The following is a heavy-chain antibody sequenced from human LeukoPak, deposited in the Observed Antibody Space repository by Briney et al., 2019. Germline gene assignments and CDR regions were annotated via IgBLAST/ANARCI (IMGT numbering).Heavy chain of an antibody. Sequence: GGSLRLSCAAAGFTFSSYWMSWVRQAPGKRLEWVANIKQDGSEKYYVDSVKGRLTISRDNAKNSLYLQMNSLRAEDTAVYYCARDLHYYDSSGYSSLIDYWGQGTLVTVSS. J-gene: IGHJ4*02. CDR2: IKQDGSEK. CDR3: ARDLHYYDSSGYSSLIDY. V-gene: IGHV3-7*01. CDR1: GFTFSSYW. D-gene: IGHD3-22*01.